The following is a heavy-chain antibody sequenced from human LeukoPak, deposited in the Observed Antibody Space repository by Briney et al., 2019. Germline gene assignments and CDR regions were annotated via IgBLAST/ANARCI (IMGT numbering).Heavy chain of an antibody. D-gene: IGHD3-22*01. CDR1: GFTFSSYA. CDR3: ARSSSGFTFDY. Sequence: GGSLRLSCAASGFTFSSYAMHWVRQAPDKGLEWVAAISNDVSNKFYADSVEGRFTISRDNSKNTLYLQMNSLRAEDTAVYYCARSSSGFTFDYWGQGTLVTVSS. CDR2: ISNDVSNK. J-gene: IGHJ4*02. V-gene: IGHV3-30*04.